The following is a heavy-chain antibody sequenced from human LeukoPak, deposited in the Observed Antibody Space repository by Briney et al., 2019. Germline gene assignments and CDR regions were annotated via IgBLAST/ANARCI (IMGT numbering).Heavy chain of an antibody. J-gene: IGHJ4*02. V-gene: IGHV3-74*01. CDR3: ARDPGHSNYINDY. Sequence: GGSLRLSCAASGFTFSNYWMHWVRQRQGKGLVWVSRISSDGTNTNYADSVKGRFTISRDNAENTLYLQMTSLRAEDTAVYYCARDPGHSNYINDYWGQGTLVTVSS. CDR2: ISSDGTNT. D-gene: IGHD4-11*01. CDR1: GFTFSNYW.